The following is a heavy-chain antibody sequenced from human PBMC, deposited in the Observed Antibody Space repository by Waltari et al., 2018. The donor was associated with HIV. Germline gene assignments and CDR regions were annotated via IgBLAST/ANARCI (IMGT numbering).Heavy chain of an antibody. CDR3: AEDCCDLWSGYSRHYYYGMDV. CDR1: GGSISSGDYY. Sequence: QVQLQESGPGLVKPSQTLSLTCTVSGGSISSGDYYWSWIRQPPGKGLEWIGYIYYIGSTYSNPALKSQVTISVNSSKDQFSLKLSSVTAVDTAVYYCAEDCCDLWSGYSRHYYYGMDVWGQGTTVTVSS. V-gene: IGHV4-30-4*01. D-gene: IGHD3-3*01. CDR2: IYYIGST. J-gene: IGHJ6*02.